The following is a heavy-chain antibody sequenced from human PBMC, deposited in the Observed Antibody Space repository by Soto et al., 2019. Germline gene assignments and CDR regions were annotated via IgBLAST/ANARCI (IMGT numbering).Heavy chain of an antibody. J-gene: IGHJ4*02. Sequence: PSETLSLTCTVSGGSISSYSWSWIRQPPGKGLEWIGHTHYSGSTYYNPSLKSRVTMSVDTSKNQFSLKVNSVTAADTAVYYCAREPDYDFWSGPGNWGQGTLVTVSS. CDR2: THYSGST. V-gene: IGHV4-59*04. CDR3: AREPDYDFWSGPGN. D-gene: IGHD3-3*01. CDR1: GGSISSYS.